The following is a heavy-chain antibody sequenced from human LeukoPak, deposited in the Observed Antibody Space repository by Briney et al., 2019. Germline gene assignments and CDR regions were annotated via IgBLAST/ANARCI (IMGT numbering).Heavy chain of an antibody. CDR3: ARHAIYSGGYSYWFDP. CDR2: IYYTGSI. J-gene: IGHJ5*02. Sequence: PSETLSLTCTVSGGSLSSYYWSWIRHAPVKILEWIAFIYYTGSINYNPSLKSRASISLDTSKNLCSLRLSSVTAADTAVYYRARHAIYSGGYSYWFDPWGLGTLVTVSS. D-gene: IGHD1-26*01. CDR1: GGSLSSYY. V-gene: IGHV4-59*08.